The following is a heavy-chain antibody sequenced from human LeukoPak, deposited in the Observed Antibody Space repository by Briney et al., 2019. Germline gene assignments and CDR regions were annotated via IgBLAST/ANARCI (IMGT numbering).Heavy chain of an antibody. Sequence: PGGSLRLSCAASGFTFSSYAMTWVRQAPGKGLEWVSTISGSGGSTYYADSVKGRFTISRDNSKNTLYLQMNSLRAEDTAVYYCARGLGLIKIRGAFGIWGQGTMVTVSS. CDR1: GFTFSSYA. CDR3: ARGLGLIKIRGAFGI. D-gene: IGHD2-8*01. CDR2: ISGSGGST. V-gene: IGHV3-23*01. J-gene: IGHJ3*02.